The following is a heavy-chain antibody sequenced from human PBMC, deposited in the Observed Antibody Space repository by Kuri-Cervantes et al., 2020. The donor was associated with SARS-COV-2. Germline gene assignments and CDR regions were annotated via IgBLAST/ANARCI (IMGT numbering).Heavy chain of an antibody. CDR3: AKDLNPKNLSRDDAFDI. V-gene: IGHV4-39*07. Sequence: SETLSLTCTVSGGSISSRDHYWSWIRQPPGKGLEWIGYIYYSGSTSYNPSLKSPVTISVDTSKNQFSLKLSSVTAADTAVYYCAKDLNPKNLSRDDAFDIWGQGTMVTVSS. D-gene: IGHD5/OR15-5a*01. CDR2: IYYSGST. J-gene: IGHJ3*02. CDR1: GGSISSRDHY.